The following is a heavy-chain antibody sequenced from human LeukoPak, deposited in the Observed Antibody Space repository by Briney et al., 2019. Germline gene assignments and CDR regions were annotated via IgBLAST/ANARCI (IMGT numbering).Heavy chain of an antibody. CDR3: TTRIAAAG. CDR1: GFTFGDHA. CDR2: IRSKTYGGTT. V-gene: IGHV3-49*04. J-gene: IGHJ4*02. Sequence: GGSLRLSCTASGFTFGDHAMSWVRQAPGKGLEWVGFIRSKTYGGTTEYAAAVKGRFTISRDDSKSIAYLQMNSLKTEDTAVYYCTTRIAAAGWGQGTLVTVSS. D-gene: IGHD6-13*01.